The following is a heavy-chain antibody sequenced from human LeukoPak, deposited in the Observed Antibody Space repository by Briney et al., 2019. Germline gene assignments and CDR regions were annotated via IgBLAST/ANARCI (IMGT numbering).Heavy chain of an antibody. V-gene: IGHV3-74*01. CDR2: INHDGTGT. J-gene: IGHJ4*02. CDR1: GW. CDR3: ASVFDS. Sequence: PGGSLRLSCAASGWMHWVRQGPGKGLVWVSGINHDGTGTYYADSVKGRFTISRDSAKKTVYLQMNSLSAEDTAVYYCASVFDSWGQGFLVTVSS.